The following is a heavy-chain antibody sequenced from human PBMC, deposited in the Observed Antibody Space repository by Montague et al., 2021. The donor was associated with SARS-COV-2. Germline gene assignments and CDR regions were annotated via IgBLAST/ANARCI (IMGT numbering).Heavy chain of an antibody. CDR1: GGSISSPDYY. Sequence: SETLSLTCTVSGGSISSPDYYWGWIRQSPGKGLEWIGSISYAGRTYYNPSLRSRVSFSMDTSKNHFSLSLNSVTAADTAVYFCARQLPSCCSTNKGYPYYFDVWGQGALVTVSS. D-gene: IGHD2-2*01. CDR2: ISYAGRT. CDR3: ARQLPSCCSTNKGYPYYFDV. J-gene: IGHJ4*02. V-gene: IGHV4-39*01.